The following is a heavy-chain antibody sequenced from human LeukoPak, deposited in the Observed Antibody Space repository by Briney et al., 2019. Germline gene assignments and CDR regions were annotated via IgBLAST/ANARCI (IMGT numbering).Heavy chain of an antibody. J-gene: IGHJ6*02. CDR3: ATASSGYYSPTLYGMDV. D-gene: IGHD3-22*01. Sequence: GASVKVSCKVSGYTLTELSMHWVRQAPGKGLEWMGGFDPEDGETIYAQKFQGRVTMTEDTSTDTAYMELSSLRSEDTAVYYCATASSGYYSPTLYGMDVWGQGTTVTVS. CDR1: GYTLTELS. CDR2: FDPEDGET. V-gene: IGHV1-24*01.